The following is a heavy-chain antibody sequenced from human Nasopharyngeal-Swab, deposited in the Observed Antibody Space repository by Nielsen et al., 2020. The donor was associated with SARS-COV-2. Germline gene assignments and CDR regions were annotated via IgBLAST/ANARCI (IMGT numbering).Heavy chain of an antibody. Sequence: GGSLRLSWAASGFTFSSYDMHWVRQATGKGLEWVSAIGTAGDTYYPGSVKGRFTISRENAKNSLYLQMNSLRAGDTAVYYCAREGELGGSWYFDLWGRGTLVTVSS. V-gene: IGHV3-13*01. CDR2: IGTAGDT. CDR3: AREGELGGSWYFDL. J-gene: IGHJ2*01. D-gene: IGHD1-26*01. CDR1: GFTFSSYD.